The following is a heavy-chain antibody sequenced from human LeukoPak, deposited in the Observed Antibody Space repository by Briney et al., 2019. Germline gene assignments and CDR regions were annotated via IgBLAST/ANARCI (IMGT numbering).Heavy chain of an antibody. CDR1: GGSISSYY. CDR3: ARVATAGTTFYYGMDV. V-gene: IGHV4-59*01. D-gene: IGHD6-13*01. J-gene: IGHJ6*02. Sequence: SETLSLTCTVSGGSISSYYWSWIRQPPGKGLEWIGYIYYSGSTNYNPSLKSRVTISVDTSKNQFSLKLSSVTAADTAVYYCARVATAGTTFYYGMDVWGQGTTVTVSS. CDR2: IYYSGST.